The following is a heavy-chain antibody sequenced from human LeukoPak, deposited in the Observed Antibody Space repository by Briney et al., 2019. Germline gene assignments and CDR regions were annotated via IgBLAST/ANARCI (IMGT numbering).Heavy chain of an antibody. D-gene: IGHD2-2*01. V-gene: IGHV3-30*04. J-gene: IGHJ6*04. Sequence: GGSLRLSCAPSGLTFSSYAMHWVRQAPGKGLEWVAVISYDGSNKYYADSVKGRFTISRDNSMTTLYLQINSLIAEDTTVYYGAKDRWSSSRCYEHYYGMDVWGKGTTVTVSS. CDR1: GLTFSSYA. CDR2: ISYDGSNK. CDR3: AKDRWSSSRCYEHYYGMDV.